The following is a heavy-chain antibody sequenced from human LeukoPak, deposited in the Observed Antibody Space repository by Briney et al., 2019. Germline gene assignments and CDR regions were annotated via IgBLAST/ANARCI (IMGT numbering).Heavy chain of an antibody. Sequence: SETLSLTCAVYGGSFSGYYWSWIRQPPGKGLEWIGEINHSGSTNYNPSLKSRVTISVDTSKNQFSLKLSSVTAADTAVYYCARQRKSMVRGQPYYYYMDVWGKGTTVTISS. D-gene: IGHD3-10*01. CDR1: GGSFSGYY. V-gene: IGHV4-34*01. J-gene: IGHJ6*03. CDR2: INHSGST. CDR3: ARQRKSMVRGQPYYYYMDV.